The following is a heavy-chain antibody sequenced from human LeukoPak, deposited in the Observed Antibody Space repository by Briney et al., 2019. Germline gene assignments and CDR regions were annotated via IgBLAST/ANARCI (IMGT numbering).Heavy chain of an antibody. Sequence: SETLSLTCTVSGGSISSSSYYWGWIRQPPGKGLEWIGSIYYSGSTYYNPSLKSRVTISVDTSKNQFSLKLSSVTAADTAVYYCARGPGSSWYRECYYYYMDVWGKGTTVTVSS. CDR1: GGSISSSSYY. J-gene: IGHJ6*03. D-gene: IGHD6-13*01. CDR2: IYYSGST. V-gene: IGHV4-39*07. CDR3: ARGPGSSWYRECYYYYMDV.